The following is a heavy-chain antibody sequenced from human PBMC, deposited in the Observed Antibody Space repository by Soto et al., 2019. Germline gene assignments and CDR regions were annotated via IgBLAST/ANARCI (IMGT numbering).Heavy chain of an antibody. D-gene: IGHD2-15*01. CDR3: ARHYCSGGSCLYYYYYMDV. CDR1: GYSFTSYW. J-gene: IGHJ6*03. CDR2: IYPGDSDT. V-gene: IGHV5-51*01. Sequence: PGESLKISCKGSGYSFTSYWIGWVRQMPGKGLEWMGIIYPGDSDTRYSPSFQGQVTISADKSISTAYLQWSSLKASDTAMYYCARHYCSGGSCLYYYYYMDVWGKGTTVTVSS.